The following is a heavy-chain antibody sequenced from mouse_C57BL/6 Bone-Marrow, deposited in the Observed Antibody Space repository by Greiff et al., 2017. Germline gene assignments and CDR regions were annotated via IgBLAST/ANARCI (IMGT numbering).Heavy chain of an antibody. V-gene: IGHV1-72*01. D-gene: IGHD2-2*01. J-gene: IGHJ4*01. CDR3: ARATMVTTGPYYYAMDY. CDR2: IDPNSGGT. CDR1: GYTFTSYW. Sequence: VQLQQPGAELVKPGASVKLSCKASGYTFTSYWMHWVKQRPGRGLEWIGRIDPNSGGTKYNEKFKSKATLTVDKPSSTAYMQLSSLTSEDSAVYYCARATMVTTGPYYYAMDYWGQGTSVTVSS.